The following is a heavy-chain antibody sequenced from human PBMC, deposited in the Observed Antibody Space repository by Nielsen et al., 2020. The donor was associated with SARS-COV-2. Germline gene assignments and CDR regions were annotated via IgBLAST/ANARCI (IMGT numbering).Heavy chain of an antibody. J-gene: IGHJ4*02. CDR3: AKCGKGYDSSGYYSHFDY. Sequence: WIRQPPGKGLEWVAVISYDGSNKYYADSVKGRFTISRDNSKNTLYLQMNSLGAEDTAVYYCAKCGKGYDSSGYYSHFDYWGQGTLVTVSS. D-gene: IGHD3-22*01. CDR2: ISYDGSNK. V-gene: IGHV3-30*18.